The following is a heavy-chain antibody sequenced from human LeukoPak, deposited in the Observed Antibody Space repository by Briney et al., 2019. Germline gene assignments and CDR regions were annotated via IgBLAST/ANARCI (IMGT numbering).Heavy chain of an antibody. CDR3: ANFYYSALFDY. V-gene: IGHV3-11*03. J-gene: IGHJ4*02. Sequence: GGSLRLSWAASGFTFSDYYMSWIRQAPGKGLEWVSYISSSSDYTNYADSVKGRFTISRDNAKNSLYLQMNSLRAEDTAVYYCANFYYSALFDYWGQGTLVTVSS. D-gene: IGHD4/OR15-4a*01. CDR1: GFTFSDYY. CDR2: ISSSSDYT.